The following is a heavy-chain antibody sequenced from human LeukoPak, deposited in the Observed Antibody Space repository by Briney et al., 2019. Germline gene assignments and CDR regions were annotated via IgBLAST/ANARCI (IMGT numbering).Heavy chain of an antibody. J-gene: IGHJ4*02. CDR2: VYYTGDT. CDR1: GGSISSYY. V-gene: IGHV4-39*01. D-gene: IGHD3-22*01. CDR3: AVLDSTGYYSFDY. Sequence: SGTLSLTCTVSGGSISSYYWGCIRQPPGKGLEWIGSVYYTGDTYYDPSLKSRVTISVDTSKNQFSLNLSSVTAADTAVYYCAVLDSTGYYSFDYWGQGTLVTVSS.